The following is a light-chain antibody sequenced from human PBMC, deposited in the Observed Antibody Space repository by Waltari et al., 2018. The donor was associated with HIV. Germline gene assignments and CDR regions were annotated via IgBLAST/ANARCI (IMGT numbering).Light chain of an antibody. V-gene: IGLV1-47*01. J-gene: IGLJ3*02. Sequence: QSVLTQPPSTSGTPGQRVTISCSGSSSNIGSHYVYWYRQLPGTAPKIVMYRDDLRPSGVPVRFSGSKSGTSASLAISGLRSEDEADYFCATWDDSLSGSVFGGGTKLTVL. CDR2: RDD. CDR3: ATWDDSLSGSV. CDR1: SSNIGSHY.